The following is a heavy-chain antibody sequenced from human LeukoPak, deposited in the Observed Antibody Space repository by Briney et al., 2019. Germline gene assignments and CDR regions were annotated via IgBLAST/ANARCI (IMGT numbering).Heavy chain of an antibody. CDR1: GGSFSGYY. D-gene: IGHD3-9*01. Sequence: SETLSLTCAVYGGSFSGYYWSWIRQPPGKGLEWIGEINPSGSTNYNPSLKSRVTISVDTSKNQFSLKLSSVTAADTAVYYCASGLRYFDLYYWGQGTLVTVSS. V-gene: IGHV4-34*01. J-gene: IGHJ4*02. CDR3: ASGLRYFDLYY. CDR2: INPSGST.